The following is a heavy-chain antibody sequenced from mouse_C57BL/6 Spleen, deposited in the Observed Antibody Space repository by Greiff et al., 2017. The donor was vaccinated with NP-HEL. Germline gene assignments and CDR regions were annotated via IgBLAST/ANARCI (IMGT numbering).Heavy chain of an antibody. CDR2: SRNKANDYTT. CDR1: GFTFSDFY. D-gene: IGHD2-4*01. V-gene: IGHV7-1*01. J-gene: IGHJ3*01. Sequence: EVQVVESGGGLVQSGRSLRLSCATSGFTFSDFYMEWVRQAPGKGLEWIAASRNKANDYTTEYSASVKGRFIVSRDTSQSILYLQMNALRAEDTAIYYCARDEDYDYDGGFAYWGQGTLVTVSA. CDR3: ARDEDYDYDGGFAY.